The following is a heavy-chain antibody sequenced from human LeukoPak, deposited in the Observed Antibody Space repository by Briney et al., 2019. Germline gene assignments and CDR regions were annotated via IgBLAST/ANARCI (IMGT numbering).Heavy chain of an antibody. CDR3: ARETAARGNFDY. Sequence: GGSLRLSCAASGFTFSSSAMSWVRQAPGKGLEWVSAISNNGGYTYYADSVQGRFTISRDNAKNSLYLQMNSLRAEDTAVYYCARETAARGNFDYWGQGTLVTVSS. D-gene: IGHD6-6*01. J-gene: IGHJ4*02. V-gene: IGHV3-21*01. CDR2: ISNNGGYT. CDR1: GFTFSSSA.